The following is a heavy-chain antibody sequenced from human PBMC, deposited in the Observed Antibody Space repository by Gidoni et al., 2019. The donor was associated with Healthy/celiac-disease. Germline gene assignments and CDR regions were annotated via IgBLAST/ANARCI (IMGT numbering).Heavy chain of an antibody. CDR1: GYTFTGYA. CDR2: INTNPGNP. D-gene: IGHD6-19*01. J-gene: IGHJ6*02. Sequence: QVQLVHSGSALKKPGASVQVSCKASGYTFTGYAMNWVRQAPGQGLEWMGWINTNPGNPTYAQGRTGRFVFSLDTSVSTAYLQISSLKAEDTAVYYCAVAEYGMDVWGQGTTVTVSS. V-gene: IGHV7-4-1*02. CDR3: AVAEYGMDV.